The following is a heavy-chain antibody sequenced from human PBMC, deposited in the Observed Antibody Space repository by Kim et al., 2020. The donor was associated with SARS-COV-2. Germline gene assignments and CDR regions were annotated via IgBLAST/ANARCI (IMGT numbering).Heavy chain of an antibody. CDR3: ARRAGGFGEGQFDY. Sequence: NPSLRSRLTISIDTSQNQFALSLTSVTAADTAVYYCARRAGGFGEGQFDYWGQGTLVTVSS. V-gene: IGHV4-59*08. J-gene: IGHJ4*02. D-gene: IGHD3-10*01.